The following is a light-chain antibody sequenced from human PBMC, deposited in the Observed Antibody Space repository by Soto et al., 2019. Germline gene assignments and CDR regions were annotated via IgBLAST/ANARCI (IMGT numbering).Light chain of an antibody. CDR3: QQYSSSRLT. CDR2: GAS. J-gene: IGKJ4*01. CDR1: QSVSSSY. V-gene: IGKV3-20*01. Sequence: EIVLTQSPGTLSLSPGERATLSCRASQSVSSSYLAWYQQQPGQAPRLLIYGASSRATGIPDRFSGSGSGTDFTLTISRLEPEDFAVYYCQQYSSSRLTFGGGTKVEIK.